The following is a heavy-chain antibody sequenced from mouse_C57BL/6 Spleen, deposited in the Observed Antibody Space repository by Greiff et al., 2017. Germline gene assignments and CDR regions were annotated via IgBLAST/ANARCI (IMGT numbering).Heavy chain of an antibody. Sequence: QVQLQQPGAELVKPGASVTLSCKASGYTFTNYWMHWVKQRPGRGLEWIGRIDPNSGGTKYNEKFKSKATLTVDKPSSTAYMKLSSLTSEDSAVYYCARNYDSSGDYWGQGTTLTVSS. J-gene: IGHJ2*01. CDR1: GYTFTNYW. V-gene: IGHV1-72*01. CDR2: IDPNSGGT. CDR3: ARNYDSSGDY. D-gene: IGHD1-1*01.